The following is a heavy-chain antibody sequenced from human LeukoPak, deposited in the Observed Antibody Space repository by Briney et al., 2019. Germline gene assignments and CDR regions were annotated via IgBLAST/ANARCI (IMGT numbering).Heavy chain of an antibody. Sequence: GGSLRLSCEASGFIFSDYNMNWVRQAPGKGLEWLSYIDSSSSTIYYADSVKGRFAISRDNAKNSLYLQMNSLRAEDTAVYYCAWSMDVWGKGTTVTVSS. CDR2: IDSSSSTI. J-gene: IGHJ6*03. CDR1: GFIFSDYN. V-gene: IGHV3-48*04. CDR3: AWSMDV.